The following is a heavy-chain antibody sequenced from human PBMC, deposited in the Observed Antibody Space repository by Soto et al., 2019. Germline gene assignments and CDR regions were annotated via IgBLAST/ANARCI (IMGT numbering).Heavy chain of an antibody. J-gene: IGHJ4*02. CDR1: GGSISCSSYY. Sequence: SETLSLTCTVSGGSISCSSYYWGWIRQPPGKGLEWIGSIFYSGSTYYNPSLKSRVTISVDTSKNQFSLKLSSVTAADTAVYYCASLRYSGYDYPPDYFDYWGQGTLVTVSS. CDR3: ASLRYSGYDYPPDYFDY. CDR2: IFYSGST. V-gene: IGHV4-39*07. D-gene: IGHD5-12*01.